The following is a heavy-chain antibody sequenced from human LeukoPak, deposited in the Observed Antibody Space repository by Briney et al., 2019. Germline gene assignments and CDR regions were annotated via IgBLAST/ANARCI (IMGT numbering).Heavy chain of an antibody. CDR1: GFTFDDYG. CDR2: INWNGGST. D-gene: IGHD6-13*01. V-gene: IGHV3-20*04. Sequence: PGGSLRLSCAASGFTFDDYGMSWVRQAPGKGLEWVSGINWNGGSTVYADSVKGRFTISRDNAKNSLYLQMNSLRAEDTALYYCAREVYNVAADAAEYFQHWGQGTLVTVSS. CDR3: AREVYNVAADAAEYFQH. J-gene: IGHJ1*01.